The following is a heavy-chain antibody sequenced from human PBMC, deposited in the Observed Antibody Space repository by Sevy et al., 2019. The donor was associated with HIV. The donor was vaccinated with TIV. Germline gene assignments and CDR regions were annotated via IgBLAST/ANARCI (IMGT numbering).Heavy chain of an antibody. V-gene: IGHV3-9*01. Sequence: GGSLRLPCAASGFTFDDYAMHWVRQAPGKGLEWVSGISWNSGSIGYADSVKGRFTISRDNAKNSLYLQMNSLRAEDTALYYCAKDSGYSSSWGNYFDYWGQGTLVTVSS. D-gene: IGHD6-13*01. CDR2: ISWNSGSI. CDR1: GFTFDDYA. CDR3: AKDSGYSSSWGNYFDY. J-gene: IGHJ4*02.